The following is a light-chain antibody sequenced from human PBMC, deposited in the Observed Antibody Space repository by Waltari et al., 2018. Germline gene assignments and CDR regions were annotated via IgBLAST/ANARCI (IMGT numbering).Light chain of an antibody. J-gene: IGKJ4*01. CDR2: GAS. CDR1: HSVSSSY. V-gene: IGKV3-20*01. Sequence: EIVLTQSPGTLSLSPGERATLSCRASHSVSSSYLAWYQQKPGQAPRLLIYGASSRATGIPDRFSGSGSGTDFTLTISRLEPEDFAVYYCLQYQAYPLTVGGGTKVDIK. CDR3: LQYQAYPLT.